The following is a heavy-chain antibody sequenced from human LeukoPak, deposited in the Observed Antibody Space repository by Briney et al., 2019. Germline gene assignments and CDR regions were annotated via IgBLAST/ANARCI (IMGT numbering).Heavy chain of an antibody. Sequence: GGSLRLSCAVSGFTFSSYTMHWVRQAPMKGLEWVSSISTSATYTYYADSVKGRFSVSRDNAKNSLYLQMNSLRAEDTTVYFCARDLEDYNNYGEMAIWGQGTLVTVSS. D-gene: IGHD5-24*01. CDR1: GFTFSSYT. CDR3: ARDLEDYNNYGEMAI. CDR2: ISTSATYT. J-gene: IGHJ4*02. V-gene: IGHV3-21*01.